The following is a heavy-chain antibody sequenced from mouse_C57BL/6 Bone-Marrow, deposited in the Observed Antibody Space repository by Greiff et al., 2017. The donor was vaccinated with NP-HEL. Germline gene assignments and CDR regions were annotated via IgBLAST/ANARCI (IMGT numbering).Heavy chain of an antibody. J-gene: IGHJ2*01. Sequence: QVQLQQPGAELVKPGASVKMSCKASGYTFTSYWITWVKQRPGQGLEWIGDIYPGSGSTNYNEKFKSKATLTVDTSSSTAYMQLSRLTSEDSAVYYCARGGSTVVAPDYWGQGTTLTVSS. CDR3: ARGGSTVVAPDY. V-gene: IGHV1-55*01. CDR1: GYTFTSYW. D-gene: IGHD1-1*01. CDR2: IYPGSGST.